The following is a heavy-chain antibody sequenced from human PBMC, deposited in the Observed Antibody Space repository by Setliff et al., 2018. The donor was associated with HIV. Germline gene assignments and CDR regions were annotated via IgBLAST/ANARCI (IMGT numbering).Heavy chain of an antibody. CDR1: GYTFTSYW. V-gene: IGHV5-51*01. D-gene: IGHD3-9*01. CDR3: AISRGVSSILTDHYFYN. CDR2: IYPGDSDT. Sequence: GESLKISCKGSGYTFTSYWIGWVRQMPGKGLEWMGIIYPGDSDTRYSPSFQGRFTISRDKSKNTLYLQVNNLRVEDTAIYYCAISRGVSSILTDHYFYNWGQGTLVTVS. J-gene: IGHJ4*02.